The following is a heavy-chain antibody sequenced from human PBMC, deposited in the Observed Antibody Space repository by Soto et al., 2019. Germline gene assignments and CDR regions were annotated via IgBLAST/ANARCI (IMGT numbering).Heavy chain of an antibody. CDR2: IKQDGSEK. Sequence: EVQLVESGGGLVQPGGSLRLSCAASGFTFSSYWMSWVRQAPGKGLEWVANIKQDGSEKYYVDSVKGRFTISRDNAKNSLYLQMNSLRVEDTDVYYCARPLFEYSSSSGPGVWGQGTLVTVSS. J-gene: IGHJ4*02. CDR1: GFTFSSYW. V-gene: IGHV3-7*05. CDR3: ARPLFEYSSSSGPGV. D-gene: IGHD6-6*01.